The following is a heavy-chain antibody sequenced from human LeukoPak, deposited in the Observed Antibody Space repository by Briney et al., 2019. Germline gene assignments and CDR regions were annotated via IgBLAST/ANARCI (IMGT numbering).Heavy chain of an antibody. J-gene: IGHJ2*01. Sequence: SETLSLTCTVSGDSLSRSSWSWIRQSPGGGLEWIGYMFYGGTTNHNPSLKGRVTMSMVASKDQFSLSLSSVTAADTAVYFCVRHWVHDFGGSDWYFDLWGRGTLVTVSS. CDR3: VRHWVHDFGGSDWYFDL. D-gene: IGHD4-23*01. CDR2: MFYGGTT. V-gene: IGHV4-59*08. CDR1: GDSLSRSS.